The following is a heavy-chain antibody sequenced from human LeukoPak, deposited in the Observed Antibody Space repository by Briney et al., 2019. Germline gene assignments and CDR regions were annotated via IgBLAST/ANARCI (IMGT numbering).Heavy chain of an antibody. D-gene: IGHD3-22*01. J-gene: IGHJ4*02. CDR3: ASSSTGWDYYDSSGYYAFDY. CDR1: GFSISSYY. CDR2: IYYSGST. Sequence: SETLSLTCTVSGFSISSYYWSWIRQPPGKGLEWIGYIYYSGSTNYNPSLKSRVTISVDTSKNQCSLKLSSVTAADTAVYYCASSSTGWDYYDSSGYYAFDYWGQGTLVTVSS. V-gene: IGHV4-59*08.